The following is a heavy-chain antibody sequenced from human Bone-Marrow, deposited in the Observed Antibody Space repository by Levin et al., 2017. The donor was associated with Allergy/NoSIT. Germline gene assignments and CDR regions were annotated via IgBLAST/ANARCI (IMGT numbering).Heavy chain of an antibody. CDR1: GYTFTSYG. V-gene: IGHV1-18*01. Sequence: ASVKVSCKASGYTFTSYGISWVRQAPGQGLEWMGWISAYNGNTNYAQKLQGRVTMTTDTSTSTAYMELRSLRSDDTAVYYCARTPPGIAVAGTAWFDPWGQGTLVTVSS. D-gene: IGHD6-19*01. CDR2: ISAYNGNT. J-gene: IGHJ5*02. CDR3: ARTPPGIAVAGTAWFDP.